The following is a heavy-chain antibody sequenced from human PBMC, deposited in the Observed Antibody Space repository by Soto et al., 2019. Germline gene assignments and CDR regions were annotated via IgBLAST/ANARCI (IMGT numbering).Heavy chain of an antibody. CDR3: ARGRFGYCTNGVCYIDY. Sequence: QVQLVQSGAEVKKPGASVKVSCKASGYTFTSYAMHWVRQAPGQRLEWMGWINAGNGNTKYSQKFQGRVTITRDTSASTAYMELSRLRSEDTAVYYCARGRFGYCTNGVCYIDYWGQGTLVTVSS. D-gene: IGHD2-8*01. J-gene: IGHJ4*02. V-gene: IGHV1-3*01. CDR1: GYTFTSYA. CDR2: INAGNGNT.